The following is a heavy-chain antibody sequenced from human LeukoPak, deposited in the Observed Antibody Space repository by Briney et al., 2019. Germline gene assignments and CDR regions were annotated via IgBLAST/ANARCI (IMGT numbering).Heavy chain of an antibody. J-gene: IGHJ6*03. Sequence: SETLSLTCTVSGGSITSNTFYWGWIRQPPGKGLEWIGTVYHTGITHYNPSLKSRITISVDTSKNHFSLNLNSVTAADTAVYYCARGILTGPPALYYYYYMDVWGKGTTVTVSS. CDR3: ARGILTGPPALYYYYYMDV. CDR2: VYHTGIT. V-gene: IGHV4-39*02. CDR1: GGSITSNTFY. D-gene: IGHD3-9*01.